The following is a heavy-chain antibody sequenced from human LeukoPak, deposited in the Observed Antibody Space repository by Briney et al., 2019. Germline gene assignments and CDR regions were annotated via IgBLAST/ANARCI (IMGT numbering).Heavy chain of an antibody. V-gene: IGHV1-18*01. CDR2: ISAYNGNT. CDR3: ARVRPKGSGSYYGY. Sequence: ASVKVSCKASGYTFTSYGSSWVRQAPGQGLEWMGWISAYNGNTNYAQKLQGRVTMTTDTSTSTAYMELRSLRSDDTAVYYCARVRPKGSGSYYGYWGQGTLVTVSS. CDR1: GYTFTSYG. J-gene: IGHJ4*02. D-gene: IGHD3-10*01.